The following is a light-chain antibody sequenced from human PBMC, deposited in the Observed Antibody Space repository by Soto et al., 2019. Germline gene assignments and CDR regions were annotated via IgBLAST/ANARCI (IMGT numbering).Light chain of an antibody. Sequence: EIVLTQSPATLSLSPGERATLSYRASQSVSSYLAWYQQKPGQAPRLLIYDASNRATGIPARFSGSGSGTDFTLTISSLEPEDFAVYYCQQRSNWPPGLFTFGPGTKVDIK. CDR3: QQRSNWPPGLFT. CDR2: DAS. CDR1: QSVSSY. V-gene: IGKV3-11*01. J-gene: IGKJ3*01.